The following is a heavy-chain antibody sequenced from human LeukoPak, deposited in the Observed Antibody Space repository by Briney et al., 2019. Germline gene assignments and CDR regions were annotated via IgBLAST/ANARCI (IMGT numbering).Heavy chain of an antibody. D-gene: IGHD5-18*01. CDR2: INSDESST. J-gene: IGHJ4*02. Sequence: TGGSLRLSCAASGFTFSSYEMNWVRQAPGKGLVWVSRINSDESSTSYADSVKGRFTISRDNAKNTLYLQMNSLRAEDTAVYYCARGPRAYSNGRIEFWGQGTLVIVST. CDR3: ARGPRAYSNGRIEF. V-gene: IGHV3-74*01. CDR1: GFTFSSYE.